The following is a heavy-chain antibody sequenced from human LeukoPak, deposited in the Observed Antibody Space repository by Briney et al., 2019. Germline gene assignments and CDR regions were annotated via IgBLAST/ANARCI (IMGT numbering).Heavy chain of an antibody. V-gene: IGHV4-4*07. CDR2: IYTSGST. CDR3: ARDKGYCSSTSCRGNWFDP. J-gene: IGHJ5*02. D-gene: IGHD2-2*01. Sequence: PSETLSLTCTVSGGSISSYYWSWIRQPAGKGLEWIGRIYTSGSTNYNPSLKSRVTMSVDTSKNQFSLKLSSVTAADTAVYYCARDKGYCSSTSCRGNWFDPWGQGTLVTVSS. CDR1: GGSISSYY.